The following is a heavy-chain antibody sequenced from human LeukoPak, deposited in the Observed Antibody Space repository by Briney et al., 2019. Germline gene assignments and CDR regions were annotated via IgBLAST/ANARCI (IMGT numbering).Heavy chain of an antibody. D-gene: IGHD2-21*02. J-gene: IGHJ6*02. CDR1: GFTVSSNY. Sequence: GGSLRLSCAASGFTVSSNYMSWVRQAPGKGLEWVSVIYSGGSTYYADSVKGRFTISRDNSKNTLYLQMNSLRAEDTAVYYCARVRAYCGGDCYSGYYYYGMDAWGQGTTVTVSS. CDR3: ARVRAYCGGDCYSGYYYYGMDA. CDR2: IYSGGST. V-gene: IGHV3-53*01.